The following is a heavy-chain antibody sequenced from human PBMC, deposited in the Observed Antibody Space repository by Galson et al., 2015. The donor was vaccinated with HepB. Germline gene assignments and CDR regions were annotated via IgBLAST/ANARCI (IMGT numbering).Heavy chain of an antibody. V-gene: IGHV3-23*01. CDR2: ISGSATST. CDR1: GFTFTTYA. D-gene: IGHD3-16*01. Sequence: SLRLSCAASGFTFTTYAMSWVRQAPGKGLEWVSGISGSATSTYYADSVKGRFTISRDNSESTVNLQMSSLRTEDTAVYYCAKGAGGASSLIDYWGQGTLVTVSS. CDR3: AKGAGGASSLIDY. J-gene: IGHJ4*02.